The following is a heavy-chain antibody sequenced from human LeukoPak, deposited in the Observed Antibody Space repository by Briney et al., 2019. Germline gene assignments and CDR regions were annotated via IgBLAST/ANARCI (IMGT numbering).Heavy chain of an antibody. CDR1: GGSFSGYY. Sequence: PSETLSLTCAVYGGSFSGYYWSWIRQPPGRGLEWIGEINHSGSTNYNPSLKSRVTISVDTSKNQFSLKLSSVTAADTAVYYCARVGGGWFDPWGQGTLVTVSS. V-gene: IGHV4-34*01. D-gene: IGHD1-26*01. CDR3: ARVGGGWFDP. J-gene: IGHJ5*02. CDR2: INHSGST.